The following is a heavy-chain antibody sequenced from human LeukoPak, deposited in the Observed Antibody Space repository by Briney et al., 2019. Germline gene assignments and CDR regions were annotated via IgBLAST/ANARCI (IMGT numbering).Heavy chain of an antibody. Sequence: GGSLRLSCAASGFTFSSYAMHWVRQAPGKGLEYVSAISSNGGSTYYANSVKGRFTISRDNSKNTLYPQMGSLRAEDTAVYYCAKDLAADAFDIWGQGTMVTVSS. D-gene: IGHD6-13*01. J-gene: IGHJ3*02. V-gene: IGHV3-64*01. CDR1: GFTFSSYA. CDR3: AKDLAADAFDI. CDR2: ISSNGGST.